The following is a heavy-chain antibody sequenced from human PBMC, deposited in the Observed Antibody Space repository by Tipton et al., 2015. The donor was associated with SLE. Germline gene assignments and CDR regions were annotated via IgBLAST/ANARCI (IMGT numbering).Heavy chain of an antibody. CDR2: IRPDETTT. CDR3: ARGGMQRFDF. Sequence: GSLRLSCAASGFTFTNYWMSWIRQAPGKGLAWVARIRPDETTTNYADSVKGRITISRDNTKNSLFLQINSLRAEDTAVYYCARGGMQRFDFWGQGALVTVSS. J-gene: IGHJ4*02. V-gene: IGHV3-74*01. CDR1: GFTFTNYW.